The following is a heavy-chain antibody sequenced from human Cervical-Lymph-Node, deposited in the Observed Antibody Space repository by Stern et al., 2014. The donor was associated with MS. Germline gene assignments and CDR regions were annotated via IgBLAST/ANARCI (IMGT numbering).Heavy chain of an antibody. CDR2: IWDDGSNR. V-gene: IGHV3-33*01. J-gene: IGHJ1*01. CDR3: AREGGNTAEYFQH. D-gene: IGHD4-23*01. Sequence: VHLVESGGGVVQPGRSLRLSCAASGFTFSGSGMHWVRQAPGQGLEWLAIIWDDGSNRYYADSVKVRFTISRDKSKNTLYLQMNSLRADDTAVYYCAREGGNTAEYFQHWGQGTLVTVSS. CDR1: GFTFSGSG.